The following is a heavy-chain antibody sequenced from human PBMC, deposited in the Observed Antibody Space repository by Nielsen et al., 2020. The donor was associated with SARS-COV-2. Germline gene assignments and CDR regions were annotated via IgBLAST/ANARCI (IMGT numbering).Heavy chain of an antibody. J-gene: IGHJ4*02. CDR2: ISSSGSTI. CDR1: GFTFSSYE. D-gene: IGHD6-19*01. V-gene: IGHV3-48*03. Sequence: GESLKISCAASGFTFSSYEMSWVRQAPGKGLEWVSYISSSGSTIYYADSVKGRFTISRDNAKNSLYLQMNSLRAEDTAVYYCAREYSSGWYTEWGQGTLVTVSS. CDR3: AREYSSGWYTE.